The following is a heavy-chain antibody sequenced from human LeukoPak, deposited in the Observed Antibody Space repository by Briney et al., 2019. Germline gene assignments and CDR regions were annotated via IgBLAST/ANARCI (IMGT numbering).Heavy chain of an antibody. Sequence: PGGSLRLSCAASGFTFSSYAMHWVRQAPGKGLEWVAVISYDGSNKYYADSVKGRFTISRDNSKNTLYLQMNSLRAEDTAVYYCARAPTVVTRIDYWGQGTLVTVSS. D-gene: IGHD4-23*01. V-gene: IGHV3-30-3*01. CDR1: GFTFSSYA. CDR3: ARAPTVVTRIDY. J-gene: IGHJ4*02. CDR2: ISYDGSNK.